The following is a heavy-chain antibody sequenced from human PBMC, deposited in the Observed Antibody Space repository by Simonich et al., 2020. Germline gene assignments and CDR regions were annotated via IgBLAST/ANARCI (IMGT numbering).Heavy chain of an antibody. D-gene: IGHD6-13*01. CDR1: GGSISSSCYY. J-gene: IGHJ3*02. Sequence: QLQLQESGPGLVKPSETLSLTCTVSGGSISSSCYYWGWIRQPPGEGREWIGSIYDSGSTYYTPSLKRRVTISVDTSKNQFSLKLSSVTAADTAVYYCASLMYSSSWLCAFDIWGQGTMVTVSS. CDR2: IYDSGST. V-gene: IGHV4-39*01. CDR3: ASLMYSSSWLCAFDI.